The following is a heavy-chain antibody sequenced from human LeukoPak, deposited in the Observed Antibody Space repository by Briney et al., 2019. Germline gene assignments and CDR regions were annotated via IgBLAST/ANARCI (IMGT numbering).Heavy chain of an antibody. D-gene: IGHD1-26*01. CDR1: GFTFSSYE. CDR2: ISTSGSTI. CDR3: AREGGSYYYYMDV. V-gene: IGHV3-48*03. J-gene: IGHJ6*03. Sequence: GGSLRLSCAASGFTFSSYEMNWVRQAPGKGLDWVSYISTSGSTIYYADSVKGRFTISRDNAKNSLYLQMNSLRAEDTALYYCAREGGSYYYYMDVWGKGTTVTVSS.